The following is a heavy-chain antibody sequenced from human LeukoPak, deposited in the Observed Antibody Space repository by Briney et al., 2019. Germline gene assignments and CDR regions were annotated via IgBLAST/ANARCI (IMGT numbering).Heavy chain of an antibody. CDR1: GFTVSNNF. V-gene: IGHV3-53*04. CDR3: ARESSVSGWFIY. D-gene: IGHD6-19*01. Sequence: GGSLRLSCAASGFTVSNNFMGWVRQAPGKGLEWVSGIYADGSTYYADSVKGRFTLSRHNSENTLSLEMNSLRPEDTALYYCARESSVSGWFIYWGQGTLVTVSS. J-gene: IGHJ4*02. CDR2: IYADGST.